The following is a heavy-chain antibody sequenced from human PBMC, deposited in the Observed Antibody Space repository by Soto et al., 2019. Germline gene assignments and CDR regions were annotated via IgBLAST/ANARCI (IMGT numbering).Heavy chain of an antibody. Sequence: EVQLVESGGGLVQPGGSLRLSCGASGFTFRTYWLSWVRQVPGKGLEWVANINQDGSEKNYVDSVKGRFTISRDNAKNSLHLQMSSLRAEDPALYYCARDGSTSWYSYDYHGMDVWGQGTTVTVSS. J-gene: IGHJ6*02. D-gene: IGHD5-18*01. CDR1: GFTFRTYW. CDR3: ARDGSTSWYSYDYHGMDV. V-gene: IGHV3-7*05. CDR2: INQDGSEK.